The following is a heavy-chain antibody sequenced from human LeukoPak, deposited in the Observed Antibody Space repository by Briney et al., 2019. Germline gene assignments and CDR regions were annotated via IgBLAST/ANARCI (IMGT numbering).Heavy chain of an antibody. J-gene: IGHJ3*02. CDR1: DDSFSSHY. CDR2: ISYIGST. V-gene: IGHV4-59*11. Sequence: PSETLSLTCAVSDDSFSSHYWTWIRQPPGKGLEWIGYISYIGSTNYNPSLKSRVTLSIDTSRNQFSLRLSSVTAADTAVYYFARDLVTVTKGFDIWGQGTMVSVSS. CDR3: ARDLVTVTKGFDI. D-gene: IGHD4-17*01.